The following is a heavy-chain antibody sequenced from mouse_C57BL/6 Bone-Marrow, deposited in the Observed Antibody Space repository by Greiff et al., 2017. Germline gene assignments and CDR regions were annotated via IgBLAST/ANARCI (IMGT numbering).Heavy chain of an antibody. J-gene: IGHJ3*01. D-gene: IGHD1-1*01. Sequence: VKLQQPGAELVRPGSSVKLSCKASGYTFTSYWMDWVKQRPGQGLEWIGNIYPSDSETHYNQKFKDKATLTVDKSSSTAYMQLSSLTSEDSAVYYCARGIIIPGAYWGQGTLVTVSA. CDR2: IYPSDSET. CDR1: GYTFTSYW. V-gene: IGHV1-61*01. CDR3: ARGIIIPGAY.